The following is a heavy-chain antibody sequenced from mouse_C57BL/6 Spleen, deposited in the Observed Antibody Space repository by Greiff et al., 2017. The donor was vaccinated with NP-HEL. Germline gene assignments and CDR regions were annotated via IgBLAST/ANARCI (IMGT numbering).Heavy chain of an antibody. J-gene: IGHJ3*01. Sequence: VQLQQPGAELVKPGASVKLSCKASGYTFTSYWMQWVKQRPGQGLEWIGEIDPSDSYTNYNQKFKGKATLTVDTSSSTAYMQLSSLTSEDSAVYYCATGYGNPFAYWGQGTLVTVSA. CDR2: IDPSDSYT. CDR1: GYTFTSYW. V-gene: IGHV1-50*01. D-gene: IGHD2-1*01. CDR3: ATGYGNPFAY.